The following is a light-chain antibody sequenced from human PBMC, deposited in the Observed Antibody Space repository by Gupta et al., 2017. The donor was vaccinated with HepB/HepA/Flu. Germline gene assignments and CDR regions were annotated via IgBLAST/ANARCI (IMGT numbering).Light chain of an antibody. V-gene: IGLV1-51*02. CDR3: GTWDSSLSAGV. CDR1: SSNIGNNY. Sequence: QSVLTQPPSVSAAPGQKVTISCSGSSSNIGNNYVSWYQQLPGTAPKLLIYENNKRPSGIPDRFSGSNSDTSATLGITGLQTGDEADYYCGTWDSSLSAGVFGGGTKLTVL. CDR2: ENN. J-gene: IGLJ2*01.